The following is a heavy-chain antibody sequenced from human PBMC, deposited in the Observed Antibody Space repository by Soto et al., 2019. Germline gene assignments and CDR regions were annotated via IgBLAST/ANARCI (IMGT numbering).Heavy chain of an antibody. V-gene: IGHV4-61*01. J-gene: IGHJ4*02. CDR1: GGSVSSGSYF. Sequence: QVQLQESGPGLVKPSETLSLTYTVSGGSVSSGSYFWSWIRQPPGKGLEWIGYIYYSGSTNYNPSLKSRVTISVDTSKNQFSLKLSSVTAADTVVYYCARDAGRYYDSTGYEFDYWGQGTLVTVSS. CDR3: ARDAGRYYDSTGYEFDY. D-gene: IGHD3-22*01. CDR2: IYYSGST.